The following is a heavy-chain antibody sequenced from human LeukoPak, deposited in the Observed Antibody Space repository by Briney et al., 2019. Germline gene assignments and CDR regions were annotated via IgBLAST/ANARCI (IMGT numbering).Heavy chain of an antibody. J-gene: IGHJ4*02. Sequence: GGSLRLSCAASGFTFSNYAMSWVRQAPGKGLEWVSAISGSGGSAYYADSVKGRFTISRDNSKNTLYLQMSSLRAEDTAVYYCAKARHAQYIDYWGQGTLVTVSS. V-gene: IGHV3-23*01. CDR1: GFTFSNYA. CDR2: ISGSGGSA. CDR3: AKARHAQYIDY.